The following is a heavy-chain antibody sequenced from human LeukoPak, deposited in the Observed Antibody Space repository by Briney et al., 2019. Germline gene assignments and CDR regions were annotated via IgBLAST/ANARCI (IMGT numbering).Heavy chain of an antibody. CDR2: ISYDGSNK. J-gene: IGHJ3*02. CDR3: AKEVFDAFDI. CDR1: GFTFSSYA. D-gene: IGHD2-21*01. Sequence: PGRSLRLSCAASGFTFSSYAMHWVRQAPGKGLEWVAVISYDGSNKYYADSVKGRFTISRDNSKNTLYLQMNSLRAEDTAVYYCAKEVFDAFDIWGQGTMVTVSS. V-gene: IGHV3-30-3*01.